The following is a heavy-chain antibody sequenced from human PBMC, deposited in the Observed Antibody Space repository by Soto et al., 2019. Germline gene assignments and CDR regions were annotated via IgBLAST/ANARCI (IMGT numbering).Heavy chain of an antibody. CDR3: ARDNVDTSMIRGEYYCHYYGMDV. CDR1: GFAVSTNY. CDR2: LYSGVTT. D-gene: IGHD5-18*01. Sequence: EVPLVESGGGLIQPGGSLRLSCAASGFAVSTNYMSWVRQAPGKGLEWVSVLYSGVTTYYADSVRGRFTISRDSSKNTVYLEMNSLRAEDTAVYYCARDNVDTSMIRGEYYCHYYGMDVWGQGTTVTVSS. J-gene: IGHJ6*02. V-gene: IGHV3-53*01.